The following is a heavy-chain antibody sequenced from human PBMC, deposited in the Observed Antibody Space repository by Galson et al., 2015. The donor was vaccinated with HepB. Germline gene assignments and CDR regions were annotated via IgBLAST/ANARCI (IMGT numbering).Heavy chain of an antibody. J-gene: IGHJ4*02. V-gene: IGHV4-59*01. CDR1: GGFISTYY. Sequence: ETLSLTCTVSGGFISTYYWGWNRQPPGKTLEWIGYVHYTGTTNYSPSLKSRVTVSLDMSKNQFFLKLNSVTAADTAVYYCARERTYCSGGSCDFAFDYWGPGMLVTVSS. CDR3: ARERTYCSGGSCDFAFDY. CDR2: VHYTGTT. D-gene: IGHD2-15*01.